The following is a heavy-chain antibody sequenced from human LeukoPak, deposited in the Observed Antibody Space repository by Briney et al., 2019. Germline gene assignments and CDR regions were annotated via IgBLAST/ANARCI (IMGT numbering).Heavy chain of an antibody. CDR2: INSDGSST. D-gene: IGHD4-17*01. CDR1: GFTFSNYW. Sequence: GGSLRLSCAASGFTFSNYWIHWVRQPPGKGLVWVSRINSDGSSTSYADSVKGRFTISRDNAKNTLYLQMNSLRAEDTAVYYCARVMTTVSIDYWGQGTLVTVSS. V-gene: IGHV3-74*01. J-gene: IGHJ4*02. CDR3: ARVMTTVSIDY.